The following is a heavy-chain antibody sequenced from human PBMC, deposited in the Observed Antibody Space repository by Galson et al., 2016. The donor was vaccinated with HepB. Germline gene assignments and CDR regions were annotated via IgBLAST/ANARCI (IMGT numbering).Heavy chain of an antibody. CDR2: INRDGRQT. CDR1: GFNFRNSW. Sequence: SLRLSCAASGFNFRNSWMGWVRQAPGKGLEWVANINRDGRQTYYVDSVKGRFTISRDNAKNSMFLQMNSLRAEATAVYYCARHGDNCFDCGGQGTLVTVSS. CDR3: ARHGDNCFDC. D-gene: IGHD4-17*01. V-gene: IGHV3-7*01. J-gene: IGHJ4*02.